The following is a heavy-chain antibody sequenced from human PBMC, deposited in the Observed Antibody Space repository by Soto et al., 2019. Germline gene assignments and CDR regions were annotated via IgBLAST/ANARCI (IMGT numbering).Heavy chain of an antibody. Sequence: PGGSLRLSCAASGFTFSNAWMSWVRQAPGKGLEWVGRIKSKTDGGTTDYAAPVKGRFTISRDDSKNTLYLQMNSLKTKDTAVYYCTTSIGYCSSTSCYDIDYWGQGTLVTVSS. CDR3: TTSIGYCSSTSCYDIDY. CDR1: GFTFSNAW. V-gene: IGHV3-15*01. CDR2: IKSKTDGGTT. J-gene: IGHJ4*02. D-gene: IGHD2-2*01.